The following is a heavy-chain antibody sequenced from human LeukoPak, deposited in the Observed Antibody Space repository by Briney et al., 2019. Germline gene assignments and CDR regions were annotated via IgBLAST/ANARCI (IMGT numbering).Heavy chain of an antibody. Sequence: PGGSLRLSCAASGFTFSGYSMNWVRQAPGKGLEWVSSITSSSSYIYYADSVKGRFTISRDNAKNSLYLQMNSLRAEDTAVYYCARDLAIGTAGSSAWGQGTLVTVSS. V-gene: IGHV3-21*01. CDR2: ITSSSSYI. J-gene: IGHJ5*02. CDR1: GFTFSGYS. D-gene: IGHD6-13*01. CDR3: ARDLAIGTAGSSA.